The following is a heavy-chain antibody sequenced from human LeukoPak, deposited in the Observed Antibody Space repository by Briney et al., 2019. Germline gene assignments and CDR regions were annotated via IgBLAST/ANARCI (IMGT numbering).Heavy chain of an antibody. CDR1: GGSFSGYY. J-gene: IGHJ4*02. CDR3: ARGDWTGSSWYARRGYYFDY. V-gene: IGHV4-34*01. CDR2: INHSGST. Sequence: SETLSLTCAVYGGSFSGYYWSWIRQPPGKGLEWIGEINHSGSTNYNPSLKSRVTISGDTSKNQFSLKLTSVTAADTAMYYCARGDWTGSSWYARRGYYFDYWGQGILVTASS. D-gene: IGHD6-13*01.